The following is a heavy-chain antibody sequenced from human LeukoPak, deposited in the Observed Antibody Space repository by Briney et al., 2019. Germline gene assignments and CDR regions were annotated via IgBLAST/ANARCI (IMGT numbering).Heavy chain of an antibody. D-gene: IGHD1-14*01. CDR1: GFTFSRYW. V-gene: IGHV3-7*01. CDR3: ARGYRDY. CDR2: IKQDGIEK. J-gene: IGHJ4*02. Sequence: GGSLRLSCEASGFTFSRYWMSWVRQAAGKGLEWVANIKQDGIEKYYVDSVKGRFTISRDNAKNSLYLQMNSLRAEDTALYYCARGYRDYWGQGTLVSVSS.